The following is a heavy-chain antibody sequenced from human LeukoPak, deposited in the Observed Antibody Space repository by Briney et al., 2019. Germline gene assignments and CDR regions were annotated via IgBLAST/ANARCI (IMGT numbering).Heavy chain of an antibody. V-gene: IGHV1-46*01. CDR1: GYTFTSYY. CDR3: ARDQEATAMVARVYYGMDV. CDR2: INPSGGTT. D-gene: IGHD2-15*01. J-gene: IGHJ6*02. Sequence: GASVKVSCKASGYTFTSYYMHWVRQAPGQGLEWMGLINPSGGTTGYAQKFQGRVTMTRDTSTSIVYMELSSLRSEDTAVYYCARDQEATAMVARVYYGMDVWGQGTTVTVSS.